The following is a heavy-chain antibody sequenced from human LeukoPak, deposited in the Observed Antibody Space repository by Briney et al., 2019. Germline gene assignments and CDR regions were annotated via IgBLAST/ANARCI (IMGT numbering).Heavy chain of an antibody. J-gene: IGHJ4*02. CDR1: GYTFTSYY. Sequence: ASVKVSCKASGYTFTSYYMHWVRQGPGQGLEWMGIINPSGGSTSYAQKFQGRVTMTRDMSTSTVYMELSSLRSEDTAVYYCARGFRPDDYFDYWGQGTLVTVSS. CDR3: ARGFRPDDYFDY. V-gene: IGHV1-46*01. CDR2: INPSGGST.